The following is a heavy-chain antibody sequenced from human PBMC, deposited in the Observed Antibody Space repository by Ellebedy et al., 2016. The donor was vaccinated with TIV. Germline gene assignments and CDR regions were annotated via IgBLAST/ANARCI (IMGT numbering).Heavy chain of an antibody. CDR1: GLSFSNYG. CDR3: AKVLWFGELFRYDAFDV. Sequence: GESLKISCAASGLSFSNYGMLWVRQAPGKGLEWVAVIPYDGGDKKYSDSVKGRFTISRDNSKNMLHLQMNSLRVEDTAVYYCAKVLWFGELFRYDAFDVWGHGTMVTVSS. D-gene: IGHD3-10*01. CDR2: IPYDGGDK. J-gene: IGHJ3*01. V-gene: IGHV3-30*18.